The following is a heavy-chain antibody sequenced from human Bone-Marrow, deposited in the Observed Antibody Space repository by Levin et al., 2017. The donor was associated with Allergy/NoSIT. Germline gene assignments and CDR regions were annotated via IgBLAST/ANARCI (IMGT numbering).Heavy chain of an antibody. CDR1: GYTFTGYY. CDR3: ARGEMTAPTWYFDL. J-gene: IGHJ2*01. Sequence: ASVKVSCKASGYTFTGYYMHWVRQAPGQGLEWMGWINPNSGGTNYAQKFQGRVTMTRDTSISTAYMELSRLRSDDTAVYYCARGEMTAPTWYFDLWGRGTLVTVSS. CDR2: INPNSGGT. D-gene: IGHD2-21*02. V-gene: IGHV1-2*02.